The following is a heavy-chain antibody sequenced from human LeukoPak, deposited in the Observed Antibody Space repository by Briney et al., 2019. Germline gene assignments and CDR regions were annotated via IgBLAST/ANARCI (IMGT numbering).Heavy chain of an antibody. V-gene: IGHV4-34*01. CDR3: ARVPSGLAAAVGYRARGPYFDY. CDR2: INHSGST. CDR1: GGSFSGYY. J-gene: IGHJ4*02. D-gene: IGHD6-13*01. Sequence: SETLSLTCAVYGGSFSGYYWSWIRQPPGKGLEWIGEINHSGSTNYNPSLKSRVTISVDTSKNQFSLKLSSVTAADTAVYYCARVPSGLAAAVGYRARGPYFDYWGQGTLVTVSS.